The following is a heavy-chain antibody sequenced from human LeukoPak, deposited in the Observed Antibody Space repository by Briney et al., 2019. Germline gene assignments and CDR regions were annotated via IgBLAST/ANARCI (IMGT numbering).Heavy chain of an antibody. CDR1: GFTFRTYW. Sequence: GGSLRLSCAASGFTFRTYWMHWARHVPGKGVVWISRINTDGGSTSHADSVKGRFTISRDNAHNTLYLQMNSLRPEDTAVYYCTRYLLASYGMDVWGQGTTVIVSS. D-gene: IGHD2-15*01. CDR3: TRYLLASYGMDV. CDR2: INTDGGST. V-gene: IGHV3-74*01. J-gene: IGHJ6*02.